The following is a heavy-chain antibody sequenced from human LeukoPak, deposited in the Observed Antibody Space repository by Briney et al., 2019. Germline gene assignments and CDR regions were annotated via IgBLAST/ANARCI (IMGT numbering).Heavy chain of an antibody. CDR1: GFTFRSYW. V-gene: IGHV3-74*01. Sequence: GGSLRLSCAASGFTFRSYWMNWVRQAPGKGLVWVSRINNDGSDTTYAHSVKGRFTASRDNAKNTQYLQMNSLRAEDTAIYYCARGRLSGGYDFDYWGHGILLTVSS. J-gene: IGHJ4*01. D-gene: IGHD1-26*01. CDR3: ARGRLSGGYDFDY. CDR2: INNDGSDT.